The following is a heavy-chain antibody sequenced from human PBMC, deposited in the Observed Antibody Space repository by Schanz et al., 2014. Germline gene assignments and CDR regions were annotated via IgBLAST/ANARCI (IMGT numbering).Heavy chain of an antibody. V-gene: IGHV3-33*01. CDR2: IWYDGSNK. Sequence: QVQLVESGGGVVQPGRSLRLSCAASGFIFSSYGLHWVRQAPGKGLEWVAFIWYDGSNKYYADSVKGRFTISRDNSKNTLYPHMNSLRAEDASVYFCARVRRRIATPSTPSFRNYYYYAMDVWGQGTTVTVSS. CDR1: GFIFSSYG. CDR3: ARVRRRIATPSTPSFRNYYYYAMDV. J-gene: IGHJ6*02. D-gene: IGHD6-13*01.